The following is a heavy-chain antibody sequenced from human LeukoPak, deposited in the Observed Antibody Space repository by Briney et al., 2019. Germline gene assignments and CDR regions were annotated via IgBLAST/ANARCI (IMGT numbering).Heavy chain of an antibody. V-gene: IGHV1-69*13. Sequence: GASVKVSCKASGGTFSSYAISWVRQTPGQGLEWMGGIIPIFGTANYAQKFQGRVTITADESTSTAYMELSSLRSEDTAVYYCARDRAAAGNGFDYWGQGTLVTVSS. J-gene: IGHJ4*02. CDR3: ARDRAAAGNGFDY. D-gene: IGHD6-13*01. CDR1: GGTFSSYA. CDR2: IIPIFGTA.